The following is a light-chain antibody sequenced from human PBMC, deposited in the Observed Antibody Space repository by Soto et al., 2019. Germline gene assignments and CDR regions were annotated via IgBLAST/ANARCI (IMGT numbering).Light chain of an antibody. V-gene: IGLV1-44*01. CDR1: SSNIGSNI. CDR3: AAWDDSLNGDV. J-gene: IGLJ1*01. Sequence: QSVLTQPPSASGTPGQRVTISCSGSSSNIGSNILNWYQQLPGTAPKLLIYSNNQRPSGVPDRFSGSKSGTSASLAISGLQPEDEADYYCAAWDDSLNGDVFGTGTKVTVL. CDR2: SNN.